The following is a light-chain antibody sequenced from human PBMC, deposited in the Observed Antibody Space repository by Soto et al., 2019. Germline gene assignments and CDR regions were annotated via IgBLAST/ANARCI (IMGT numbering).Light chain of an antibody. CDR1: QSVRSN. J-gene: IGKJ5*01. CDR2: GAS. CDR3: QQYNTWPPIT. V-gene: IGKV3-15*01. Sequence: EIVMTQSPATLAVSPGERVTLSCGASQSVRSNLAWYQQKPGQAPRLLIYGASTRATGLPASFSGSGSGTDFTLTISSLQSEDFAVYYCQQYNTWPPITFGQGTRLEIK.